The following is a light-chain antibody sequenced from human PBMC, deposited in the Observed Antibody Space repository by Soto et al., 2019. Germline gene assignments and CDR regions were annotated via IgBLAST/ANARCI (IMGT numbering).Light chain of an antibody. J-gene: IGLJ1*01. CDR1: SSNIGTSS. CDR2: TTN. CDR3: AAWDDSLNGHV. V-gene: IGLV1-44*01. Sequence: QSVVTQPHSASGTPGQRVTISCSGSSSNIGTSSVHWFQQLPGTAPKVLISTTNQRPSGVPERFSCSKSGTSASLAISGLQSEDEADYYCAAWDDSLNGHVFGTGTKVTVL.